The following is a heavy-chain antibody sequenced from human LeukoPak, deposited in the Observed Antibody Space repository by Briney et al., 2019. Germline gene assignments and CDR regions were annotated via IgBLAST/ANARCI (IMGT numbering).Heavy chain of an antibody. D-gene: IGHD3-3*01. CDR1: GGTFSSYA. V-gene: IGHV1-69*13. CDR2: IIPIFGTA. J-gene: IGHJ6*02. CDR3: ARDHFSQFFGVVIASKYGMDV. Sequence: ASVKVSCKASGGTFSSYAISWVRQAPGQGLEWMGGIIPIFGTANYAQKFQGRVTITADESTSTAYMELSSLRSEDTAVYYCARDHFSQFFGVVIASKYGMDVWGQGTTVTVSS.